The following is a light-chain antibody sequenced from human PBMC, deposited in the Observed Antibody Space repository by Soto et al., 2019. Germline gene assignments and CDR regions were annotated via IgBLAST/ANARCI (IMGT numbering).Light chain of an antibody. CDR1: QSLVHSDGIAY. V-gene: IGKV2-30*02. CDR3: MQGTHWPIT. Sequence: DIVMTQSPLSLPVTPGEPSSISCGSKQSLVHSDGIAYFSWFQQRPGRSPRRLIYKVSNRDSGVPARFSGSGSGTDFALKISRVEAEDVGVYYCMQGTHWPITFGQGTRLEIK. CDR2: KVS. J-gene: IGKJ5*01.